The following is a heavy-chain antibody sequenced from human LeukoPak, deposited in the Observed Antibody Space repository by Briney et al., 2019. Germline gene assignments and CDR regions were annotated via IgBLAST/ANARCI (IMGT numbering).Heavy chain of an antibody. Sequence: GRSLRLSCAASGFTFDDYAMHWVRQAPGKGLEWVSGISWNGGSIGYADSVKGRFTISRDNAKNSLYLQMNSLRAEDTALYYCAKEAALAAAGTDAFDNWGQGTMVTVSS. CDR1: GFTFDDYA. CDR3: AKEAALAAAGTDAFDN. J-gene: IGHJ3*02. V-gene: IGHV3-9*01. D-gene: IGHD6-13*01. CDR2: ISWNGGSI.